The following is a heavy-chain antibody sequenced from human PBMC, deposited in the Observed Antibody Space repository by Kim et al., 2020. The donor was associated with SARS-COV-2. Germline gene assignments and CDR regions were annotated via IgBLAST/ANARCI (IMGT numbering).Heavy chain of an antibody. CDR2: ISIYGRGT. CDR1: GFNFGSWS. CDR3: ARDGRASRLLDY. V-gene: IGHV3-48*04. Sequence: GGSLRLSCVASGFNFGSWSMSWVRQAPGKGLEWVSYISIYGRGTYYGDSVKGRFTISRDTSKNAVYLQMSSLRAEDTAVYYCARDGRASRLLDYCCHGT. D-gene: IGHD1-26*01. J-gene: IGHJ4*01.